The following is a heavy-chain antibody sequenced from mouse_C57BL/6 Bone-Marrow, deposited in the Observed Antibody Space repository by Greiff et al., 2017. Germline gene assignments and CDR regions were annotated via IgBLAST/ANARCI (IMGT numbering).Heavy chain of an antibody. J-gene: IGHJ3*01. D-gene: IGHD2-4*01. V-gene: IGHV1-64*01. CDR3: ARSTMITRFAY. CDR1: GYTFTSYW. Sequence: VQLQQSGAELVKPGASVKLSCKASGYTFTSYWMHWVKQRPGQGLEWIGMIPPNSGSTNYNEKFKSKATLTVDKSSSTAYMQLSSLTSEDSAVYYCARSTMITRFAYWGQGTLVTVSA. CDR2: IPPNSGST.